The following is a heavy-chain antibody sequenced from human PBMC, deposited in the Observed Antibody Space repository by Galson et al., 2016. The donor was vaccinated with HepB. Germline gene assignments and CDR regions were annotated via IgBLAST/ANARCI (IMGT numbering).Heavy chain of an antibody. CDR3: ARSTGFGIRIDY. V-gene: IGHV1-2*02. CDR1: GYSFTGFF. D-gene: IGHD3-10*01. J-gene: IGHJ4*02. Sequence: SVKVSCKASGYSFTGFFLNWVRQAPGQGLEWMGWIGPGSGDTKYAKKVQGRVTITRDRSISTVTMELNRLRSDDTAVYYCARSTGFGIRIDYWGQGTQVTVSS. CDR2: IGPGSGDT.